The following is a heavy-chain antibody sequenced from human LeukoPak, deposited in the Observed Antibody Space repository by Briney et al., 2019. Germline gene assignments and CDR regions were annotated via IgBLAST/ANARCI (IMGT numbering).Heavy chain of an antibody. CDR1: GFTFSTYA. CDR3: AREAREGIQLWFDY. CDR2: VSYDGSNE. V-gene: IGHV3-30-3*01. D-gene: IGHD5-18*01. J-gene: IGHJ4*02. Sequence: PGGPLRLSCAASGFTFSTYAMHWVRQAPGRGLEWVAVVSYDGSNEYYADSVKGQFTISRDNSRNTLYLQMDSLSAEGKAVYYCAREAREGIQLWFDYWGQGTLVTVSS.